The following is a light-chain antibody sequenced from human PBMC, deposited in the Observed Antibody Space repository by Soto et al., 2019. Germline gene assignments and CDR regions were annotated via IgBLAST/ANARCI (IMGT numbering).Light chain of an antibody. Sequence: EIVMTQSPATLSVSPGERATLSCRASQSISSNLAWYQQKPGQAPRLLIYGASTRATCIPATFSGSGSGTEFTLTISSLQSEDFAVYYGQQYNNWPFTFGPGTKVDIK. CDR2: GAS. J-gene: IGKJ3*01. CDR1: QSISSN. V-gene: IGKV3-15*01. CDR3: QQYNNWPFT.